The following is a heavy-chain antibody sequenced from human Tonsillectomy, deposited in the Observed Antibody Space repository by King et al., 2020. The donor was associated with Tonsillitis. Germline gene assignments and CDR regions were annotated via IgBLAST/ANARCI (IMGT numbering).Heavy chain of an antibody. D-gene: IGHD3-3*01. CDR3: ASSHNYYDFWSGYPNDAFDF. V-gene: IGHV1-18*01. Sequence: VQLVESGAEVKKPGASVKVSCKASGYTFTTYALSWVRQAPGQGLEWMGWISAYTGNTNYAQKLRGRGTMTTDTSTSTAYMELRSLRSDDTAVYYCASSHNYYDFWSGYPNDAFDFWGQGTMVTVSS. CDR1: GYTFTTYA. J-gene: IGHJ3*01. CDR2: ISAYTGNT.